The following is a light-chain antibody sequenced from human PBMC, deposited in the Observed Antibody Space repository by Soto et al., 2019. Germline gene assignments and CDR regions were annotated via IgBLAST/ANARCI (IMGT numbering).Light chain of an antibody. CDR3: YTYAGGSTYL. J-gene: IGLJ1*01. V-gene: IGLV2-23*01. Sequence: QSALTQPASVSGSPGQSITISCTGTSSDVGSYSLLSWYQHHPGKAPKLIIYEDIKGPSGVSNRFSGSKSGNTASLRISGLQAEDEADYYCYTYAGGSTYLFGTGTKLTVL. CDR2: EDI. CDR1: SSDVGSYSL.